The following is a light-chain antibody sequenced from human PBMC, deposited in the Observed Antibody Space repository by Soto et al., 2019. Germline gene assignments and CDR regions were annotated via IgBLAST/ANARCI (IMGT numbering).Light chain of an antibody. CDR1: SSDVGGYKF. Sequence: HSALTKPASVFGSPEQSITISCTGTSSDVGGYKFVSWYQQHPGKAPKFLIYDVNVRPSGVSDRFSGSKSGNTASLTISGLQAEDEADYESCSYTGSSPYDFGTGT. CDR2: DVN. CDR3: CSYTGSSPYD. V-gene: IGLV2-14*01. J-gene: IGLJ1*01.